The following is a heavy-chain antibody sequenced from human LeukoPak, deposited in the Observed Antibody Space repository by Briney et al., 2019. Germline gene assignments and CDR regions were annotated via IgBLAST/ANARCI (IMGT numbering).Heavy chain of an antibody. V-gene: IGHV3-74*01. CDR3: ARQYSYGRVDY. J-gene: IGHJ4*02. CDR2: INSDGSDT. D-gene: IGHD5-18*01. CDR1: GFTFSSYW. Sequence: GSLRLSCAASGFTFSSYWMHWVRQAPAKGLVWVSRINSDGSDTTYADSVKGRFTISRDNAKNTLYLQMNSLRAEDTAVYFCARQYSYGRVDYWGQGTLVTVSS.